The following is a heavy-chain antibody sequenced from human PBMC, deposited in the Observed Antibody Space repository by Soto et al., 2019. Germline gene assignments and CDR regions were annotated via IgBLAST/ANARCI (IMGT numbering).Heavy chain of an antibody. CDR1: FGSISSSNW. Sequence: SETLSLTCSFSFGSISSSNWCICFRPPPGKGLEWIGEIYHSGSTNYNPSLKSRVTISVDKSKNQFSLKLSSVTAADTAVYYCARDLGYCISTSCYKWFDPWGQGTLVTV. CDR2: IYHSGST. CDR3: ARDLGYCISTSCYKWFDP. J-gene: IGHJ5*02. V-gene: IGHV4-4*02. D-gene: IGHD2-2*02.